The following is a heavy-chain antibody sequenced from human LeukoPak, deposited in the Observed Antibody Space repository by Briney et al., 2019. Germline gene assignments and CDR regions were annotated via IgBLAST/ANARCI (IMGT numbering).Heavy chain of an antibody. V-gene: IGHV3-23*01. CDR3: AKEWKDSSGYYYYFDY. CDR2: ISGSGGST. D-gene: IGHD3-22*01. CDR1: GFTFSSYA. J-gene: IGHJ4*02. Sequence: GGSLRLSCAASGFTFSSYAMSWVRQAPGKGLEWVSAISGSGGSTYYADSVKGRFTISRDNSKNTLYLQMNSLRAEDTAVYYCAKEWKDSSGYYYYFDYWGQGILVSVSS.